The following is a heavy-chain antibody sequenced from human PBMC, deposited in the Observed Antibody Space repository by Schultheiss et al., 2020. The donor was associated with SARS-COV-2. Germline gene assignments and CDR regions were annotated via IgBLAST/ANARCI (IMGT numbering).Heavy chain of an antibody. CDR1: GGSFSGYY. CDR2: INHSGST. Sequence: SETLSLTCAVYGGSFSGYYWSWIRQPPGKGLEWIGEINHSGSTNYNPSLKSRVTISVDTSKNQFSLKLSSVTAADTAVYYCASYDSSGYYEYPPRGPFDPWGQGTLVTVSS. CDR3: ASYDSSGYYEYPPRGPFDP. D-gene: IGHD3-22*01. V-gene: IGHV4-34*01. J-gene: IGHJ5*02.